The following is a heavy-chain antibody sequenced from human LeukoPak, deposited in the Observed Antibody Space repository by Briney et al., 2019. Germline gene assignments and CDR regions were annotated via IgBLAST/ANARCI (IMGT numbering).Heavy chain of an antibody. D-gene: IGHD6-13*01. CDR1: GFTFSSYA. CDR2: ISSNGGST. Sequence: GGSLRLSCAASGFTFSSYAMYWVRQAPGKGLEYVSAISSNGGSTYYANSVKGRFTISRDNSKNTLYLQMGSLRAEDTAVYYCARAQNLIAAAGTIILRPTGYYMDVWGKGTTVTVSS. CDR3: ARAQNLIAAAGTIILRPTGYYMDV. V-gene: IGHV3-64*01. J-gene: IGHJ6*03.